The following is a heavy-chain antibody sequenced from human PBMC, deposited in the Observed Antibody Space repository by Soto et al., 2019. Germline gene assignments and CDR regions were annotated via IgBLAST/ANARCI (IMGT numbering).Heavy chain of an antibody. V-gene: IGHV4-30-2*01. CDR1: GGSISSGGYS. CDR2: IYHSGST. Sequence: GPGLASETLSLTCAVSGGSISSGGYSWSWIRQPPGKGLEWIGYIYHSGSTYYNPSLKSRVTISADRSKNQFSLKLSSVTAADTAVHYCARGSWDYDSSGFLYAFDIWGQGTMVTVSS. D-gene: IGHD3-22*01. CDR3: ARGSWDYDSSGFLYAFDI. J-gene: IGHJ3*02.